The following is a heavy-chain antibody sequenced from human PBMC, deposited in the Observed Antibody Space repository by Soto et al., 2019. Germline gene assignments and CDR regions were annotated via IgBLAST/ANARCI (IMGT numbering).Heavy chain of an antibody. D-gene: IGHD2-8*01. J-gene: IGHJ3*02. CDR3: ARRTHDRNNYYANFDI. CDR2: ISGSGGST. CDR1: GFTFSNYA. V-gene: IGHV3-23*01. Sequence: GGSLRLSCAASGFTFSNYAMSWVRQAPGSGLEWVSSISGSGGSTFYTNSVKGRFTISRDNFRNTLYLQMNSLRVEDAAVYYCARRTHDRNNYYANFDIWGQGTMVTVSS.